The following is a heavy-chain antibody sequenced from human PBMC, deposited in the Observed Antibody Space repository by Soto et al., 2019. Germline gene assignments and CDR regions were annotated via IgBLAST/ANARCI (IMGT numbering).Heavy chain of an antibody. D-gene: IGHD6-19*01. CDR2: ISSSSSTI. CDR3: ARGDDSSGWYNYFDY. J-gene: IGHJ4*02. Sequence: GGALRLSCAASGFTFSTYTMNWVRQAPGKGLEWVSYISSSSSTIYYADSVKGRFTISRDNAKNSLYLQMNSLRDEDTAVYYCARGDDSSGWYNYFDYWGQGTLVTVSS. CDR1: GFTFSTYT. V-gene: IGHV3-48*02.